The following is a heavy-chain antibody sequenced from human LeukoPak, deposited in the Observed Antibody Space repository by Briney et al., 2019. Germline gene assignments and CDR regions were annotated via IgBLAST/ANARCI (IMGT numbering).Heavy chain of an antibody. CDR1: GFTFSSYA. V-gene: IGHV3-23*01. CDR2: ISGSGGST. Sequence: GGSLRLSCAASGFTFSSYAMSWVRQAPGKGLEWVSAISGSGGSTYYADSVKGRFTISRDNSKNTLYLQMNSLRAEDTAVYYCAKGGESRWLQLQGYFDYWGQGTLVTVSS. J-gene: IGHJ4*02. CDR3: AKGGESRWLQLQGYFDY. D-gene: IGHD5-24*01.